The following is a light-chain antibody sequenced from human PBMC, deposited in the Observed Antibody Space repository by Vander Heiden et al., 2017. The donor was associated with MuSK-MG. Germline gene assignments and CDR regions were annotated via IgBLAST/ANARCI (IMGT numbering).Light chain of an antibody. CDR3: QQRDSGPLT. CDR1: QSVNRF. V-gene: IGKV3-11*01. CDR2: HAS. Sequence: EIVLTQSPATLTLSPGERATVSCRTSQSVNRFLAWYQQKPGQVPRLLIDHASNRATGIPARLSGSGSGTDCTLTSSALEPEDSASYYGQQRDSGPLTCGGGTQVEIK. J-gene: IGKJ4*01.